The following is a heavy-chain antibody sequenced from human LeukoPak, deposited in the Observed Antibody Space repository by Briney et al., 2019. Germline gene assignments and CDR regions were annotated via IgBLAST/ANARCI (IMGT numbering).Heavy chain of an antibody. V-gene: IGHV4-59*08. J-gene: IGHJ4*02. CDR2: IYYSGST. CDR3: ARVIGYSYGYVDY. Sequence: SETLSLTCTVSGGSISSYYWSWIRQLPGKGLEWIGYIYYSGSTNYNPSLKSRVTISVDTSKNQFSLKLSSVTAADTAVYYCARVIGYSYGYVDYWGQGTLVTVSS. CDR1: GGSISSYY. D-gene: IGHD5-18*01.